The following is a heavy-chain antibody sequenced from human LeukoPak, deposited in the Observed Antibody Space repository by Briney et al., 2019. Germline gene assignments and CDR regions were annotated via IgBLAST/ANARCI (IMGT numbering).Heavy chain of an antibody. CDR3: ARDQTIAVAGPFDP. Sequence: AASVKVSCKASGYTFTSYGISWVRQAPGQGLEWMGWISTYNGNTNYAQKLQGRVTMTTDTSTSTAYMELRSLRSDDTAVYYCARDQTIAVAGPFDPWGQGTLVTVSS. CDR1: GYTFTSYG. V-gene: IGHV1-18*01. J-gene: IGHJ5*02. CDR2: ISTYNGNT. D-gene: IGHD6-19*01.